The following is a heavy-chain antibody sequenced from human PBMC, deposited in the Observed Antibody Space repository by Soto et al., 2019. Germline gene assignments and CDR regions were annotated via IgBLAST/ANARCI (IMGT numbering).Heavy chain of an antibody. CDR1: GGSISSNY. D-gene: IGHD6-13*01. J-gene: IGHJ4*02. CDR2: VYNSGST. V-gene: IGHV4-59*01. Sequence: PSETLSLTCTVSGGSISSNYWTWIRQPPGKGLEWIGYVYNSGSTNCNPSLKGRVTISEDTSKSQFSLKVNSMTAADTAVYYCARYRREAVAGYTLDNWGQGILVNVSS. CDR3: ARYRREAVAGYTLDN.